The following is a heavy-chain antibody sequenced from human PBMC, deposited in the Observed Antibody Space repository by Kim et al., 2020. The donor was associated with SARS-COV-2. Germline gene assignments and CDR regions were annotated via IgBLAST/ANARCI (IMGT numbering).Heavy chain of an antibody. D-gene: IGHD6-13*01. CDR2: ISYDGSNK. Sequence: GGSLRLSCAASGFTFSSYAMHWVRQAPGKGLEWVAVISYDGSNKYYADSVKGRFTISRDNSKNTLYLQMNSLRAEDTAVYYCARTFIRPHSSSWYDLDYWGQGTLVTVSS. V-gene: IGHV3-30-3*01. CDR3: ARTFIRPHSSSWYDLDY. CDR1: GFTFSSYA. J-gene: IGHJ4*02.